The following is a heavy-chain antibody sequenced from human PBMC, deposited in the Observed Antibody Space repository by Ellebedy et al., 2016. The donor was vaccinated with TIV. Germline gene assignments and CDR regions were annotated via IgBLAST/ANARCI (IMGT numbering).Heavy chain of an antibody. J-gene: IGHJ4*02. V-gene: IGHV1-58*02. CDR2: IVVGSGNT. CDR1: GFTFTSSA. D-gene: IGHD3-10*01. CDR3: VAHREWEFLGHPLDY. Sequence: AASVKVSCKASGFTFTSSAMQWVRQARGQRLEWIGWIVVGSGNTNYAQHFQERVTITRDMSTSTAYMELSSLRSEDTAVYYCVAHREWEFLGHPLDYWGQGTLLTVSS.